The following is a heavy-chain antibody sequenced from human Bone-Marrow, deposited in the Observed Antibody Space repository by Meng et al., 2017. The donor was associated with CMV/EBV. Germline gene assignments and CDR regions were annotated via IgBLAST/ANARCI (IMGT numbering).Heavy chain of an antibody. D-gene: IGHD2-2*01. CDR2: INNDGSTT. CDR3: VRPYCDRTTCYPYFDY. Sequence: GGSLRLSCAASGFSFSDYWMHWVRQAPGKGLLWVSRINNDGSTTSHADSVKGRFTISRDNAKNRLYLEMNSLRADDTAVYYCVRPYCDRTTCYPYFDYWGQGTLVTVSS. CDR1: GFSFSDYW. V-gene: IGHV3-74*01. J-gene: IGHJ4*02.